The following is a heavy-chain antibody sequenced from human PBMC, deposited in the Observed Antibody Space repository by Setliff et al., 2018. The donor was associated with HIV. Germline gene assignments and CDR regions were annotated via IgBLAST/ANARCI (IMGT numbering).Heavy chain of an antibody. V-gene: IGHV4-39*01. CDR3: ARSQPDTIFGVVIFDY. J-gene: IGHJ4*02. D-gene: IGHD3-3*01. CDR1: GGSISSSGPGYY. CDR2: VYYSGST. Sequence: SQTLSLSCTVSGGSISSSGPGYYWGWVRQAPGGGLAWIGSVYYSGSTYYNPSLKSRVTISLDTSKNQLSLRLTSMTAADTAVYYCARSQPDTIFGVVIFDYWGQGKMVTVSS.